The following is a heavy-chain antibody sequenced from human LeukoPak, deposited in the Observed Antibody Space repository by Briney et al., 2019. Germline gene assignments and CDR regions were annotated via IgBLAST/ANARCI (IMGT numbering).Heavy chain of an antibody. J-gene: IGHJ4*02. D-gene: IGHD3-3*01. CDR1: GGTFSSYP. CDR3: ARAYDFWKWGVDF. CDR2: IIPAFGTA. V-gene: IGHV1-69*13. Sequence: ASVKVSCKASGGTFSSYPITWVRHAPGQGLAWMGGIIPAFGTANYAQKFQGRVTITADESTSTAYMELSSLRSEDTAVYYCARAYDFWKWGVDFWGQGTLVTVSS.